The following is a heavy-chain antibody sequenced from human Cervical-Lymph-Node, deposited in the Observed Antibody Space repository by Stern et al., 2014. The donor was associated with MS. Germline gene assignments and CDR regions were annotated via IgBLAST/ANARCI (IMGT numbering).Heavy chain of an antibody. Sequence: QDQLVQSGAEVKKPGASVKASCKASGYAFTSYSFHLVRQAPGQGLEWVGMINPSGGATNYAQKFKGRVNMTRDPYKSQVYGEVSSLKSEDTALYYCATEYCSSFSCSAFYWDQGTLVTVSS. CDR3: ATEYCSSFSCSAFY. D-gene: IGHD2-2*01. CDR1: GYAFTSYS. J-gene: IGHJ4*02. V-gene: IGHV1-46*01. CDR2: INPSGGAT.